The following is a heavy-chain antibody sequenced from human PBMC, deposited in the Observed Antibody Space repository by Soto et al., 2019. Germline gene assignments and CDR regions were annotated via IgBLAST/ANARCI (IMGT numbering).Heavy chain of an antibody. CDR1: GFTFSSYA. D-gene: IGHD2-15*01. Sequence: EVQLLESGGGLVQPGGSLRLSCAASGFTFSSYAMSWVRQAPGRGLEWVSSISGSGDSTYYADSVKGRFTISRDNSKNMLNLELNSLRAEHTALYYCARDRLASVVIEGTFYWGQGTLVTVSS. CDR3: ARDRLASVVIEGTFY. CDR2: ISGSGDST. V-gene: IGHV3-23*01. J-gene: IGHJ4*02.